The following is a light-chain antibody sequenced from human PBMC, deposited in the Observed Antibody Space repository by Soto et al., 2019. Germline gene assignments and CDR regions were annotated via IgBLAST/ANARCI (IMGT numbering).Light chain of an antibody. J-gene: IGLJ2*01. CDR2: EDS. Sequence: QSALTQPASVSGSPGQSITISCTGSSSDIGSYNLVSWYQQHPGKAPKLVIYEDSKRPSWVSDRFSGSKSGNTASLTIFGLQAEDEGDYYCCSYAGSSTFVVFGGGTKVTVL. CDR1: SSDIGSYNL. V-gene: IGLV2-23*02. CDR3: CSYAGSSTFVV.